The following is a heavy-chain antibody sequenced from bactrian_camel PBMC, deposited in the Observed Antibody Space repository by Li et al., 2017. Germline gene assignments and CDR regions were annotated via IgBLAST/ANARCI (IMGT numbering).Heavy chain of an antibody. D-gene: IGHD3*01. CDR1: GRTYKYGC. J-gene: IGHJ4*01. CDR2: VVSAGGE. V-gene: IGHV3S53*01. CDR3: AVDTRYDRCASVYRSDYYDV. Sequence: HVQLVESGGGVVQSGGSLRLSCVASGRTYKYGCMAWFRQRPGKEREGVATVVSAGGENYADSVKGRFTISRDNSKNTVYLQMNNLRPEDTAKYYCAVDTRYDRCASVYRSDYYDVWGRGTQVTVS.